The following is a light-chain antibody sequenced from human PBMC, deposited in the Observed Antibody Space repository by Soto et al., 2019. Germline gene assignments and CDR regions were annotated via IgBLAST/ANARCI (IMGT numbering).Light chain of an antibody. Sequence: QSVLTQPASVSGSPGQSITISCTGTSSDVGRYNLVSWYQQHPGKAPKLMIYEVSKRPSGVCKRFSGSKSGNTASLTISGLQAEDEADYYCCSYAGSSTFVFGNGTKVTVL. V-gene: IGLV2-23*02. CDR3: CSYAGSSTFV. CDR2: EVS. CDR1: SSDVGRYNL. J-gene: IGLJ1*01.